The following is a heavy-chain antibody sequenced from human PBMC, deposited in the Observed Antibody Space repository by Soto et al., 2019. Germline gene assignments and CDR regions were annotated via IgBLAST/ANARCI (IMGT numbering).Heavy chain of an antibody. J-gene: IGHJ4*02. D-gene: IGHD2-15*01. V-gene: IGHV5-51*01. CDR3: ARAVVVVAGSVYLDH. Sequence: LGESLKISCKGSGYSFTSYWIAWVRQMPGKGLEWMGTVHPGDSDTRYSPSIQGQVTISVDKSISTAYLQWSSLKASDTAMYYCARAVVVVAGSVYLDHCGQGTLVTVSS. CDR2: VHPGDSDT. CDR1: GYSFTSYW.